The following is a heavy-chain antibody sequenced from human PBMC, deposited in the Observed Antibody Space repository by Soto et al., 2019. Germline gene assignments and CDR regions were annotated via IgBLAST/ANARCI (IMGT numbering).Heavy chain of an antibody. CDR1: GFTFSTHA. Sequence: QEQVVESGGGVVQPGRSLRLSCAASGFTFSTHAMHWVRQAPGRGLEWVAIISYDGTTKDYADSVKGRFTISRDNSKNAVYLQMNSVRSEDTALYYCARDWRTAGTTGWFDPWGQGTLVTVSS. D-gene: IGHD6-13*01. V-gene: IGHV3-30-3*01. CDR2: ISYDGTTK. CDR3: ARDWRTAGTTGWFDP. J-gene: IGHJ5*02.